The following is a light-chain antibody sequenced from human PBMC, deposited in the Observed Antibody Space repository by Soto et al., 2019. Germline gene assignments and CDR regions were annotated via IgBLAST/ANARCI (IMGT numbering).Light chain of an antibody. J-gene: IGKJ4*01. V-gene: IGKV1-33*01. Sequence: DIQMTQSPSSLSASVGDRVTITCQASEAIATYLNWYQQKPGQAPKLLIHEASSLETGVPSRFTGRGSGTDFTFTITSLQPEDTATYYCQQYDNRRALTFGGGTKVEIK. CDR2: EAS. CDR3: QQYDNRRALT. CDR1: EAIATY.